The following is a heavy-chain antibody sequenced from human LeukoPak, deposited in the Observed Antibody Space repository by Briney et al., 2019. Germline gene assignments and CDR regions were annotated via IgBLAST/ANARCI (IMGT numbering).Heavy chain of an antibody. CDR2: INPNSGGT. J-gene: IGHJ3*02. V-gene: IGHV1-2*04. D-gene: IGHD2-15*01. CDR3: ARGYCSGGSCYYLWAFDI. CDR1: GYTFIGYY. Sequence: ASVKVSCKASGYTFIGYYIHWVRQAPGQGLEWMGWINPNSGGTNCTQKFQGWVTMTRNTSISTAYMELSSLRSEDTAVYYCARGYCSGGSCYYLWAFDIWGQGTMVTVSS.